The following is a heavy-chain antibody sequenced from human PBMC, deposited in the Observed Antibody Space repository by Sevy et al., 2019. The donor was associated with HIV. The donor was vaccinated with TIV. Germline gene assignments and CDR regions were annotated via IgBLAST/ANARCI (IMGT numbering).Heavy chain of an antibody. Sequence: SETLSLTCTVSGGSISSYSWSWIRQPPGKGLEWIGYIYYSGSTNYNPSLKSRFTISVNTSKNQFSLRLSSVTAADTAVYYCARATLRDYYGMDVWGQGTTVTVSS. CDR2: IYYSGST. J-gene: IGHJ6*02. CDR3: ARATLRDYYGMDV. CDR1: GGSISSYS. D-gene: IGHD2-15*01. V-gene: IGHV4-59*01.